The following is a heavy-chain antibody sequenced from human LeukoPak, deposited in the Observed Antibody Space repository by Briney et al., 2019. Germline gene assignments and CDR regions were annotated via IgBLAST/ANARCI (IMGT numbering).Heavy chain of an antibody. Sequence: GGSLRLSCAASGFTVSSNYMNWVRQAPGKGLEWVSIIYSSGRTYYADSVKGRFTISRDNAKNSLYLQMNSLRDEDTAVYYCAREPGWINYGMDVWGQGTTVTVSS. CDR3: AREPGWINYGMDV. CDR2: IYSSGRT. V-gene: IGHV3-53*01. J-gene: IGHJ6*02. D-gene: IGHD6-19*01. CDR1: GFTVSSNY.